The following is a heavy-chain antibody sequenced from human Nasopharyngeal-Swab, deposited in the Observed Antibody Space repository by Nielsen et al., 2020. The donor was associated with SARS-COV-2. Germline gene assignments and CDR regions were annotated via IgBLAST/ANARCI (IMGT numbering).Heavy chain of an antibody. V-gene: IGHV3-7*01. CDR3: ARPYDFWSGYYNSHFYGMDV. Sequence: GESLKISCAASGSTFSSYWMTWVRQAPGKGLEWVANIKHDGSAKYYADSVKGRFTISRDNAKSSLHLQMNSLRAEDTAVYYCARPYDFWSGYYNSHFYGMDVWGQGTTVTVSS. J-gene: IGHJ6*02. CDR1: GSTFSSYW. CDR2: IKHDGSAK. D-gene: IGHD3-3*01.